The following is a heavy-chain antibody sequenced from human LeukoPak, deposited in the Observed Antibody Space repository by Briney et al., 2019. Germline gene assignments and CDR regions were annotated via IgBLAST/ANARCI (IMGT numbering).Heavy chain of an antibody. Sequence: ETLSLTCTVSGGSFSSYYWSWIRQPAGKGLEWIGRIYTSGSTNYNSSLKSRVTMSVDTSKNQVSLKLSSVTAADTAVYYCATGDGYNSFDYWGQGTLVTFSS. J-gene: IGHJ4*02. V-gene: IGHV4-4*07. CDR1: GGSFSSYY. CDR3: ATGDGYNSFDY. D-gene: IGHD5-24*01. CDR2: IYTSGST.